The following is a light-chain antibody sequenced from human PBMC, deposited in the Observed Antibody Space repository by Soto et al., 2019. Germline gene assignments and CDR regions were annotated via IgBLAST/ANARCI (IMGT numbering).Light chain of an antibody. V-gene: IGKV3-20*01. J-gene: IGKJ1*01. CDR2: GAS. CDR3: QQYANSPQT. Sequence: EIVLTQSPGTLSLSPGERATLSCRASQSVSSSYLAWYQQKPGQAPRLLIYGASSRATGIPDRFSGSGSGTDFTLTISRLEPEDFAVYYCQQYANSPQTFGQGTKV. CDR1: QSVSSSY.